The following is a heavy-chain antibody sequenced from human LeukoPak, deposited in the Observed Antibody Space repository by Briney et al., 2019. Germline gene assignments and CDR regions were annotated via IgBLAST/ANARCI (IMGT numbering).Heavy chain of an antibody. CDR1: GFPFSSYE. J-gene: IGHJ1*01. D-gene: IGHD3-22*01. CDR2: ITSVCSTI. CDR3: ARGGYYDSSGYYYVGYFHH. Sequence: GGSLRLSCAASGFPFSSYEMSWVRQAPGKGLGWVSYITSVCSTIYYADSVKGLYTISRDNAKNSLYVQIDSLRAEDTAVYYCARGGYYDSSGYYYVGYFHHWGQGTLVTVSS. V-gene: IGHV3-48*03.